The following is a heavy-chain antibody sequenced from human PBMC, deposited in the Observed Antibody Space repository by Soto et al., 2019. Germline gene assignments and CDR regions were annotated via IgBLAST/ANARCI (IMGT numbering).Heavy chain of an antibody. CDR1: GGSISSGGYY. CDR3: ARSVDP. Sequence: QVQLQESGPGLVKPSQTLSLTCTVSGGSISSGGYYWSWIRQHPGKGLEWIGYIFYSGTTYYNPSLKRRVTISVDTSKTQCSLKMSSVTAADTAVYYSARSVDPGGKGTLVTVSS. CDR2: IFYSGTT. J-gene: IGHJ5*02. V-gene: IGHV4-31*03.